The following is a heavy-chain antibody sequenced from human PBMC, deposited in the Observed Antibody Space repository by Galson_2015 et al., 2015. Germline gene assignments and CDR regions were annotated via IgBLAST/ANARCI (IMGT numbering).Heavy chain of an antibody. CDR2: IIPLFSTP. CDR1: GGTFTNYD. D-gene: IGHD2-2*01. V-gene: IGHV1-69*06. J-gene: IGHJ4*02. Sequence: SVKVSCKASGGTFTNYDISWVRHAPGQGLEWMGGIIPLFSTPTYAQKFQGRVTITAVKSTRTAYMELSSLRSEDTAVYYCARRSQDCGIPSCSDNYWGEGTLVAVS. CDR3: ARRSQDCGIPSCSDNY.